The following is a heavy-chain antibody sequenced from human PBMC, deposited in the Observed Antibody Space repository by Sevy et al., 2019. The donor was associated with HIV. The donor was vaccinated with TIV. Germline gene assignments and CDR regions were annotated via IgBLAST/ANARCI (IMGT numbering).Heavy chain of an antibody. V-gene: IGHV7-4-1*02. CDR3: ARAGAIAAAGTAFYHYYGMDV. J-gene: IGHJ6*02. D-gene: IGHD6-13*01. Sequence: ASVKVSCKASGYTFTSYAMNWVRQAPGQGLEWMGWINTNTGNPTYAQGFTGRFVFSLDTSVSTAYLQISSLKAEDTAVYYCARAGAIAAAGTAFYHYYGMDVWGQGTTVTVSS. CDR1: GYTFTSYA. CDR2: INTNTGNP.